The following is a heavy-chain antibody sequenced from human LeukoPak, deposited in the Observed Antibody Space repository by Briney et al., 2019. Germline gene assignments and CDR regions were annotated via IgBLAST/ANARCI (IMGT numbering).Heavy chain of an antibody. Sequence: ASVKVSCEVSGYSLSELSMHWVRQAPGKGLEWMGGFDPGEGKLIYAQKFQGRVTMTEDTSTDTAYIEMNSLRSEDTAVYYCATGDEWQLDYWGQGTLVTVSS. CDR1: GYSLSELS. D-gene: IGHD3-3*01. J-gene: IGHJ4*02. V-gene: IGHV1-24*01. CDR2: FDPGEGKL. CDR3: ATGDEWQLDY.